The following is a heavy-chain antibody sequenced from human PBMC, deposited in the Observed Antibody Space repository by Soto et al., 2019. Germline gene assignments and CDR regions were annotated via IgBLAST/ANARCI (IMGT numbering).Heavy chain of an antibody. CDR3: ARGRVSPYYDFWSGYPYYFDY. CDR1: GGSFSGYY. V-gene: IGHV4-34*01. Sequence: SETLSLTCAVYGGSFSGYYWSWIRQPPGKGLEWIGEINHSGSTNYNPSLKSRVTISVGTSKNQFSLKLSSVTAADTAVYYCARGRVSPYYDFWSGYPYYFDYWGQGTLVTVSS. D-gene: IGHD3-3*01. CDR2: INHSGST. J-gene: IGHJ4*02.